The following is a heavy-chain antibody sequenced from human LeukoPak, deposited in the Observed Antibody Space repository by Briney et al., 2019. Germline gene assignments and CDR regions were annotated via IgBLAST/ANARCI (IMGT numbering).Heavy chain of an antibody. CDR2: IYHSGST. CDR3: ARSEQWLVRRPGPPDY. Sequence: SETLSLTCAVSGGSISSGGYSWSWIRQPPGKGLEWIGYIYHSGSTDNNPSLKSRVTISVDRSKNQFSLKLSSVTAADTAVYYCARSEQWLVRRPGPPDYWGQGTLVTVSS. CDR1: GGSISSGGYS. V-gene: IGHV4-30-2*01. J-gene: IGHJ4*02. D-gene: IGHD6-19*01.